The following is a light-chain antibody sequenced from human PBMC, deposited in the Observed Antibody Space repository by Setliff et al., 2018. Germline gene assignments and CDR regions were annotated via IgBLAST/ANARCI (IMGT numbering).Light chain of an antibody. CDR1: SGDVGRYNY. V-gene: IGLV2-14*01. J-gene: IGLJ1*01. CDR3: SSFTSSTTDV. Sequence: QSVLTQPPSASGSPGQSVTISCTGTSGDVGRYNYVSWYQQYPGKAPQLILYNVHNRPSGVSNRFSASKSGNTASLTISGLQAEDEANYYCSSFTSSTTDVFGTGTKVTVL. CDR2: NVH.